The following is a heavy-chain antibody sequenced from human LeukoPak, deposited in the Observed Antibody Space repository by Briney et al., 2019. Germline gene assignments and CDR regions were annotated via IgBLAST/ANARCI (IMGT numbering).Heavy chain of an antibody. V-gene: IGHV3-48*02. CDR3: ARAMRSGYDY. J-gene: IGHJ4*02. CDR2: ISSSSDSI. D-gene: IGHD5-12*01. CDR1: GFTFSSYG. Sequence: PGGSLRLSCAASGFTFSSYGMNWVRQAPGKRLEWVSYISSSSDSIYYADSVKGRLTISRDNAENSLYLQMNSLRDEDTAVYYCARAMRSGYDYWGQGTLVTVSS.